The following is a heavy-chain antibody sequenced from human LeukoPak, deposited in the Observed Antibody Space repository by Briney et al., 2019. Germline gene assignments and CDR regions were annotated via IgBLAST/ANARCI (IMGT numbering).Heavy chain of an antibody. Sequence: GASVKVSCKASGGTFSSYAISWVRQAPGQGLEWMGGIIPIFGTANYAQKFQGRVTITADESTSTAYMELSSLRSEDTAVYYCAREAYGDYETFDYWGQGTLVTVSS. V-gene: IGHV1-69*13. D-gene: IGHD4-17*01. CDR3: AREAYGDYETFDY. CDR1: GGTFSSYA. CDR2: IIPIFGTA. J-gene: IGHJ4*02.